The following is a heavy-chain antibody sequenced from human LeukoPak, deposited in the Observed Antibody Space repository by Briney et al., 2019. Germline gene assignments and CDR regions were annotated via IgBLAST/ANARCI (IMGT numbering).Heavy chain of an antibody. CDR3: ASRDYYGSGSYNH. D-gene: IGHD3-10*01. CDR1: GGSISSYY. J-gene: IGHJ4*02. V-gene: IGHV4-59*01. Sequence: TPSETLSLTCTVSGGSISSYYWSWIRQPPGKGLEWIGYIYYSGSTNYNPSLKSRVTISVDTSKNQFSLKLSSVTAADTAVYYCASRDYYGSGSYNHWGQGTLVTVSS. CDR2: IYYSGST.